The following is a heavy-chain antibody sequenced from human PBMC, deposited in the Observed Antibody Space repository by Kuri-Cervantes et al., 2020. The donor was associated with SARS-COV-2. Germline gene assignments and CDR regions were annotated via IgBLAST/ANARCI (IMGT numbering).Heavy chain of an antibody. CDR1: GFTFSSYW. J-gene: IGHJ3*02. CDR2: INSDGSST. Sequence: GGSLRLSCAASGFTFSSYWMHWVRQAPGKGLVWVSRINSDGSSTSYADSVKGRFTISRDNAKNTLYLQMNSLRAEDTAVYYCAKDLGYGDYSDAFEIWGQGTMVTVSS. D-gene: IGHD4-17*01. V-gene: IGHV3-74*01. CDR3: AKDLGYGDYSDAFEI.